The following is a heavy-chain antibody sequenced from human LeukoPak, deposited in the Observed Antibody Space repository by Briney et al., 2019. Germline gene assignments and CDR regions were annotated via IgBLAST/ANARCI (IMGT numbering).Heavy chain of an antibody. Sequence: SETLSLTCTVSGGSIGSGGYYWSWIRQHPGKGLEWIGYIYYSGNTYYSPSLKSRVTISLDTSKSQFSLRLSSVTAADTAVYYCARVVVPAAVDYFDYWGQGTLVTVSS. D-gene: IGHD2-2*01. CDR2: IYYSGNT. J-gene: IGHJ4*02. CDR1: GGSIGSGGYY. V-gene: IGHV4-31*03. CDR3: ARVVVPAAVDYFDY.